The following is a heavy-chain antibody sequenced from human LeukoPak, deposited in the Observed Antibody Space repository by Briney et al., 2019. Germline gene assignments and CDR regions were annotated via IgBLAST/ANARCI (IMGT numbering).Heavy chain of an antibody. CDR1: GGSIRSSNHY. D-gene: IGHD5-24*01. J-gene: IGHJ4*02. V-gene: IGHV4-39*01. Sequence: TASETLSLTCAVSGGSIRSSNHYWGWIRQPPGKGLEWIGSIYYSGSIYYNPSLRSRVTISVDTSKNQFSLKLSSVAAADTAVYYCARQILFHSERWLQFFDYWGQGILVTVSS. CDR3: ARQILFHSERWLQFFDY. CDR2: IYYSGSI.